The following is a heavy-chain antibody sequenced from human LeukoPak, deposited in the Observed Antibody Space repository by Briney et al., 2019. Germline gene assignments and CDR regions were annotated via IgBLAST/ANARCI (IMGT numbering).Heavy chain of an antibody. CDR1: GFTFSIYW. D-gene: IGHD7-27*01. V-gene: IGHV3-7*03. Sequence: GGSLRLSCAAAGFTFSIYWMSWVRQAPGKGLEWVASMKGDGSVKHFLDSVEGRFTISRDNSKNTLYLQMNSLRAEDTAVYYCARVLAAGELDYWGQGTLVTVSS. J-gene: IGHJ4*02. CDR3: ARVLAAGELDY. CDR2: MKGDGSVK.